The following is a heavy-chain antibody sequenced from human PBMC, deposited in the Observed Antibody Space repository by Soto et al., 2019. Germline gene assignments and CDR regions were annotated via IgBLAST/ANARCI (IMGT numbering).Heavy chain of an antibody. V-gene: IGHV3-30*18. J-gene: IGHJ4*02. CDR1: GFTFSSYG. CDR3: ANAPAIVLVPAAMGGDY. Sequence: QVQLVESGGSVVQPGRSLRVSCAASGFTFSSYGMHWVRQAPGKGLEWVAVISYDGSNKYYADSVKGRFTISRDNSKNTLYLQMNSLRAEDTAVYYCANAPAIVLVPAAMGGDYWGQGTLVTVSS. D-gene: IGHD2-2*01. CDR2: ISYDGSNK.